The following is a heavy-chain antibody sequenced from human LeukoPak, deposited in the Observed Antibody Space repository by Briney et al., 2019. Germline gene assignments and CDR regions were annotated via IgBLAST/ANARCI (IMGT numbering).Heavy chain of an antibody. D-gene: IGHD6-13*01. V-gene: IGHV3-21*01. CDR1: GFTFSSYS. CDR3: ARGAAAGTRLNYGMDV. CDR2: ISSSSSYI. Sequence: GGSLRLSCAASGFTFSSYSMNWVRQAPGKGLEWVSSISSSSSYIYYADSVKGRFTISRDNAKNSLYLQMNSLRTEDTAVYYCARGAAAGTRLNYGMDVWGRGTTVTVSS. J-gene: IGHJ6*02.